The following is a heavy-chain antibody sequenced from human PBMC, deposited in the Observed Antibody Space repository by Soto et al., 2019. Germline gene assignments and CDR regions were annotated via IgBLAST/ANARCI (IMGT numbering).Heavy chain of an antibody. J-gene: IGHJ4*01. CDR2: IYYSGST. CDR1: GGSVSSGSYY. Sequence: SETLSLTCTVSGGSVSSGSYYWSWIRQPPGKGLEWIGYIYYSGSTNYNPSLKSRVTISVDTSKNQFSLKLSSVTAANTAVYCSAEMIGDIATVTLDYWGHGTLVTVSS. V-gene: IGHV4-61*01. CDR3: AEMIGDIATVTLDY. D-gene: IGHD5-18*01.